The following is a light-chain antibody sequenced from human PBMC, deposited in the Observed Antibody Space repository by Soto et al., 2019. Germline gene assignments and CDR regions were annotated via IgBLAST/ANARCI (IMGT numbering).Light chain of an antibody. CDR1: QSLLYSNGYHY. CDR3: MQALQTPRT. V-gene: IGKV2-28*01. J-gene: IGKJ2*01. Sequence: DIVMTQSPLSLPVTPGEPAAISCRSSQSLLYSNGYHYLDWYLQKPGQSPQLLVYLGSNRASGVPDRFSGSGSGTDFTLKISRVEAEDVGIYYCMQALQTPRTFGQGTKLEIK. CDR2: LGS.